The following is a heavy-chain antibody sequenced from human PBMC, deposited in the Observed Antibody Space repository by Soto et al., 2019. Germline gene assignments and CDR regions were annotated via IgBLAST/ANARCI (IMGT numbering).Heavy chain of an antibody. V-gene: IGHV3-30-3*01. CDR3: AREVLCSRYFDY. Sequence: QVQLVESGGGVVQPGRSLRLSCAASGFIFSNYVMYWVRQAPGKVLEWVAFMSYDGTTKSYADSVKGRFTISRDNSQNTLYLQMNSLRPEDTGVYYCAREVLCSRYFDYWGQGTLFTVSS. CDR1: GFIFSNYV. D-gene: IGHD3-10*02. J-gene: IGHJ4*02. CDR2: MSYDGTTK.